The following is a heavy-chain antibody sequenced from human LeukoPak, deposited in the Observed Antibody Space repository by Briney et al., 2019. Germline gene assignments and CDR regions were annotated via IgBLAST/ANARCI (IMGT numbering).Heavy chain of an antibody. CDR2: IYHSGST. Sequence: SETLSLTCTVSGYSISSGYYWGWIRQPPGKGLEWIGSIYHSGSTYYNPSLKSRVTISVDTSENQFSLKLSSVTAADTAVYYCAREDYGDYAWYFDLWGRGTLVTVSS. CDR1: GYSISSGYY. V-gene: IGHV4-38-2*02. CDR3: AREDYGDYAWYFDL. J-gene: IGHJ2*01. D-gene: IGHD4-17*01.